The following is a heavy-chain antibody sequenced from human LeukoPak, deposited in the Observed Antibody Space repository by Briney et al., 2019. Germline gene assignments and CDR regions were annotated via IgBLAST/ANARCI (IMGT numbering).Heavy chain of an antibody. CDR2: INSDGSST. CDR3: ARAPTYSPSRIDY. J-gene: IGHJ4*02. CDR1: GFTFSSYW. Sequence: QPGGSLRLSRAASGFTFSSYWMHWVRQAPGKGLVWVSRINSDGSSTSYADSVKGRFTISRDNAKNTLYLQMNSLRAEDTAVYYCARAPTYSPSRIDYWGQGTLVTVSS. D-gene: IGHD1-26*01. V-gene: IGHV3-74*01.